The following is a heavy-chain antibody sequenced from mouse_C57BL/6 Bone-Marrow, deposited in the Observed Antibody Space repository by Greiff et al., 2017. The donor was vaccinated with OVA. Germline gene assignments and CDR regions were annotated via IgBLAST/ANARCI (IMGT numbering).Heavy chain of an antibody. CDR1: GFNIKDYY. CDR3: TTNPYYYGSSYIV. CDR2: IDPEDGDT. J-gene: IGHJ1*03. V-gene: IGHV14-1*01. Sequence: VQLKQSGAELVRPGASVKLSCTASGFNIKDYYMHWVKQRPEQGLEWIGRIDPEDGDTEYAPKFQGKATMTADTSSNTAYLQLSSLTSEDTDVYYCTTNPYYYGSSYIVWGTGTTVTVSS. D-gene: IGHD1-1*01.